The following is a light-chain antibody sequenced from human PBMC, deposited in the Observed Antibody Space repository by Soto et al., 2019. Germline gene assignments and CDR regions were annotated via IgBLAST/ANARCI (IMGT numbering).Light chain of an antibody. V-gene: IGKV1-39*01. CDR2: AAS. Sequence: DIQMTQSPSSLSASVGDRVTITCRASENIRTYLNWYQQKPGKAPKLLIYAASTLQSGIPSRFSGSGSGTDFIFTISSLPPEDFAAYFCQQSYNSPPTFGQGTKVEI. CDR1: ENIRTY. CDR3: QQSYNSPPT. J-gene: IGKJ1*01.